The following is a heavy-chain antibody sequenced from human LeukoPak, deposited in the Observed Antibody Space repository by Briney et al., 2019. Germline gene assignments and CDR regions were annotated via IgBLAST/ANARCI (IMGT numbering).Heavy chain of an antibody. V-gene: IGHV4-59*08. Sequence: SETLSLTCSAPGGALNSHYWSWIRQSPGKGLEWIAYIHYSGRTDYSPSLKSRVAISLDTSKTQVSLTMISVTAADSAVYYCATLRGSATAVFDSWGLGTRVTVSS. J-gene: IGHJ4*02. CDR2: IHYSGRT. D-gene: IGHD2-21*02. CDR3: ATLRGSATAVFDS. CDR1: GGALNSHY.